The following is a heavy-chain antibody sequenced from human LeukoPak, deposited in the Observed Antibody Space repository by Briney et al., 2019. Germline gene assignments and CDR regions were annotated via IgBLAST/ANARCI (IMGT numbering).Heavy chain of an antibody. CDR1: GFTFSSYA. D-gene: IGHD6-19*01. CDR3: ARDSSGWYHWFDP. J-gene: IGHJ5*02. Sequence: GGSLRLSCAASGFTFSSYAMSWVRQAPGKGPEWVSYISGSSSTIYYADSVKGRFTISRDNAKNSLYLQMNSLRVEDTAVYYCARDSSGWYHWFDPWGQGTLVTVSS. V-gene: IGHV3-48*01. CDR2: ISGSSSTI.